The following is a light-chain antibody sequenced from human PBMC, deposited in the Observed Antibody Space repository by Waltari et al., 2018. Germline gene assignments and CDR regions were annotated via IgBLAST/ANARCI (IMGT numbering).Light chain of an antibody. CDR3: QQRSDWLLT. CDR1: QCVSSY. J-gene: IGKJ4*01. Sequence: EIVLTQSPATLSLSPGVRATLSCRASQCVSSYLAWYQQKSGQTPRLPIYDASNRATGIPARFSGGGSGTDFTLTISSLEPEEFAVYYCQQRSDWLLTFGGGTKVEIK. CDR2: DAS. V-gene: IGKV3-11*01.